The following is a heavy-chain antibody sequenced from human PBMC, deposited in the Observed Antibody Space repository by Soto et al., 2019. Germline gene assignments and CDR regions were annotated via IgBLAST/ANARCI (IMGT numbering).Heavy chain of an antibody. CDR3: SRSERATGFCYVMYP. CDR2: IYYSGST. Sequence: SETLSLTCTVSGGSISSSSYYWGWIRQPPGKGLEWIGSIYYSGSTYYNPSLKSRVTISVDTSKNQFSLKLSSVTAADTAVYYCSRSERATGFCYVMYPWAQET. D-gene: IGHD1-26*01. J-gene: IGHJ5*02. CDR1: GGSISSSSYY. V-gene: IGHV4-39*01.